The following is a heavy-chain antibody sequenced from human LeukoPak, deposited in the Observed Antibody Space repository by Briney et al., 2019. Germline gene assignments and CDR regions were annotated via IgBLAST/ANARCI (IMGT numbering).Heavy chain of an antibody. J-gene: IGHJ6*02. CDR1: GFTFSSYS. V-gene: IGHV3-23*01. CDR2: ISGSGGST. CDR3: AKRNQEYSSGWTPYYYYGMDV. Sequence: PGGSLRLSCAASGFTFSSYSMNWVRQAPGKGLEWVSAISGSGGSTYYADSVKGRFTISRDNSKNTLYLQMNSLRAEDTAVYYCAKRNQEYSSGWTPYYYYGMDVWGQGTTVTVSS. D-gene: IGHD6-19*01.